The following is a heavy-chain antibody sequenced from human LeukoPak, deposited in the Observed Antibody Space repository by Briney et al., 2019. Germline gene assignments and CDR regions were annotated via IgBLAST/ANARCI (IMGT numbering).Heavy chain of an antibody. D-gene: IGHD3-16*01. J-gene: IGHJ3*02. V-gene: IGHV3-21*01. Sequence: GGSLRLSCGASGFTFSSYSMNWVRQAPRKGLEWVSSISSSSSYIYYADSVKGRFTISRDNAKNSLYLQMNSLRAEDTAVYYCARLATSRGNAFDIWGQGTMVTVSS. CDR2: ISSSSSYI. CDR3: ARLATSRGNAFDI. CDR1: GFTFSSYS.